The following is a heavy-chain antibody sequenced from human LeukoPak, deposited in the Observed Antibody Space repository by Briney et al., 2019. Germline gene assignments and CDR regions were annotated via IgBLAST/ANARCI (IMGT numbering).Heavy chain of an antibody. CDR1: GFTFSSSG. J-gene: IGHJ6*02. V-gene: IGHV3-30*02. D-gene: IGHD3-10*01. CDR2: IQYDGSYK. CDR3: AKDRGSGGWPNYYYYGMDV. Sequence: GGSLRLSCAASGFTFSSSGMHWVRQAPGKGLEWVAFIQYDGSYKYYADSVRGRFTISRDNSKTTLYLQMNSLRAEDTAVYYCAKDRGSGGWPNYYYYGMDVWGQGTTVTVSS.